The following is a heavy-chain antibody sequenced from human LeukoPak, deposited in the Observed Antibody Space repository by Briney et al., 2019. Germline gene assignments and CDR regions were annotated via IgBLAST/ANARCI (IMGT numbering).Heavy chain of an antibody. D-gene: IGHD6-13*01. CDR1: GGSISNYY. Sequence: SETLSLTCTVSGGSISNYYWNWIRQPPGKGLEWIGYIYYTGSTNYNPSLKSRVTMSVDTSKNQFSLSLNSVTPEDTAVYYCARNLIPEQLVVNFWGQGTLVTVSS. CDR3: ARNLIPEQLVVNF. CDR2: IYYTGST. J-gene: IGHJ4*02. V-gene: IGHV4-59*01.